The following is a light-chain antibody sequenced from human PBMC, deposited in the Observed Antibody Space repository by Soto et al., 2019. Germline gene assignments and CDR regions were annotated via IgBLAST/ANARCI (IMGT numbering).Light chain of an antibody. CDR1: QSITNNY. V-gene: IGKV3-20*01. CDR3: QQYGYLVT. Sequence: DIVLTQSASTLSLSPGERATLSCGASQSITNNYLAWYQQKPGRAHRLLIYGASSRATGIPDRFSGSGSGTDFTLTISRLEPEDFAMYYCQQYGYLVTFGGGTKVDI. J-gene: IGKJ4*01. CDR2: GAS.